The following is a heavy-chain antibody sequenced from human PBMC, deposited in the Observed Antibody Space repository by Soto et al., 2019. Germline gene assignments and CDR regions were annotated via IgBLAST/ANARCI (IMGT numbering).Heavy chain of an antibody. Sequence: PGGSLRLSCAASGFTFSDYYMSWIRQAPGKGLEWVSYISSSGSTIYYADSVKGRFTISRDNAKNSLYLQMNSLRAEDTAVYYCARDLTYYDILTGYHDYWGQGTLVTVSS. D-gene: IGHD3-9*01. V-gene: IGHV3-11*01. J-gene: IGHJ4*02. CDR1: GFTFSDYY. CDR2: ISSSGSTI. CDR3: ARDLTYYDILTGYHDY.